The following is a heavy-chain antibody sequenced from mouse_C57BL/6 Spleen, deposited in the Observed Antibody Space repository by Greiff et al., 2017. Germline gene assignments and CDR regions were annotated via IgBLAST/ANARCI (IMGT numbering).Heavy chain of an antibody. CDR2: IYPGDGDT. CDR3: AREGGYDYGAMDY. CDR1: GYAFSSYW. V-gene: IGHV1-80*01. J-gene: IGHJ4*01. Sequence: QVQLQQSGAELVQPGASVKISCKASGYAFSSYWMNWVKQRPGQGLEWIGQIYPGDGDTNYNGKFKGKATLTADKSSSTAYMQLSSLTSEDSAVYFCAREGGYDYGAMDYWGQGTSVTVSS. D-gene: IGHD2-4*01.